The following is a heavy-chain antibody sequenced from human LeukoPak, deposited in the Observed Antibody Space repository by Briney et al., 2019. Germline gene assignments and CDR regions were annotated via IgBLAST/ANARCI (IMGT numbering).Heavy chain of an antibody. D-gene: IGHD2-8*01. CDR3: ARDGLMVYGFLDY. J-gene: IGHJ4*02. CDR2: ISYDGSNK. Sequence: PGGSLRLSCAASGFTFSSYAMHWVRQAPGKGLEWVAVISYDGSNKYYADSVKGRFTISRDNSKNTLYLQMNSLRAEDTAVYYCARDGLMVYGFLDYWGQGTLVTVSS. V-gene: IGHV3-30*01. CDR1: GFTFSSYA.